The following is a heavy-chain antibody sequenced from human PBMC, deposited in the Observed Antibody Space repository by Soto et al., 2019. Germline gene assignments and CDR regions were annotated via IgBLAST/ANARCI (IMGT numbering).Heavy chain of an antibody. CDR2: VKTKADGGTT. V-gene: IGHV3-15*07. Sequence: EVQLVESGGGLVKPGGSLRLSCAASGFTFSDAWMNWVRQAPGKGLEWVGHVKTKADGGTTDDAAFVNGRFNISRDDSTNSLFLHMTTLKTEDTAMYYCTTLGPSWGQGPLVTVSS. CDR3: TTLGPS. CDR1: GFTFSDAW. J-gene: IGHJ5*02.